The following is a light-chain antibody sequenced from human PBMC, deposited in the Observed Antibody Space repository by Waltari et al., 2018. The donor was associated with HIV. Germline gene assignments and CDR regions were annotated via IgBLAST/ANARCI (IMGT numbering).Light chain of an antibody. CDR3: TSYAGSNNLV. J-gene: IGLJ2*01. Sequence: QSALTQPPSASGSPGQSVTISCTGTSSDVGDNNYVSWYQQHPGKAPKVMIYEVSKRPSGVPGRFSGSKSGNTASLTVSGLQAEDEADYFCTSYAGSNNLVVGGGTKLTVL. V-gene: IGLV2-8*01. CDR1: SSDVGDNNY. CDR2: EVS.